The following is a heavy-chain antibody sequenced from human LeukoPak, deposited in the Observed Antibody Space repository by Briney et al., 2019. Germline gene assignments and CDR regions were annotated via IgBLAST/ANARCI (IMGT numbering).Heavy chain of an antibody. Sequence: GGSLRLSCAASGFTFDDYAMHWVRQAPGKGLEGVSLITWDAGSTYYADSVKGRFTISRDNSKNSLYLQMNSLRAEDTALYYCAKGTSSWHEFDYWGQGTLVTVSS. CDR3: AKGTSSWHEFDY. V-gene: IGHV3-43D*03. J-gene: IGHJ4*02. D-gene: IGHD6-13*01. CDR2: ITWDAGST. CDR1: GFTFDDYA.